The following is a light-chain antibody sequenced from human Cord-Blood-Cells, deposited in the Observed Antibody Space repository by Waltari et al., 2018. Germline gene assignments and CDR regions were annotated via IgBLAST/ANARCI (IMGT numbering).Light chain of an antibody. CDR3: QQYNNWPFT. CDR2: GAS. Sequence: DIVMTQSPATLSLSPGARATLSCRASQSVSSNLAWYQQKPGQAPRLLIYGASTRATGIPVRFSGSGSGTEFTLTISSLQSEDFAVYYCQQYNNWPFTFGPGTKVDIK. V-gene: IGKV3-15*01. CDR1: QSVSSN. J-gene: IGKJ3*01.